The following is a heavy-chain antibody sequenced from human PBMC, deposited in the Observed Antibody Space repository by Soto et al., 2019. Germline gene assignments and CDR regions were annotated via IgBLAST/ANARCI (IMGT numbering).Heavy chain of an antibody. J-gene: IGHJ3*01. CDR1: GFTFSSSG. V-gene: IGHV3-23*01. D-gene: IGHD4-17*01. Sequence: EGQVLQSGGGLVQPGEYLRRFCAASGFTFSSSGMSWVRQAPGKGLEWVSSISIRGDYRYYADSVKGRFTISRDNSKNTLYLQMSSLTADDTALYYCANHGGFDFWGQGTMVAVSS. CDR3: ANHGGFDF. CDR2: ISIRGDYR.